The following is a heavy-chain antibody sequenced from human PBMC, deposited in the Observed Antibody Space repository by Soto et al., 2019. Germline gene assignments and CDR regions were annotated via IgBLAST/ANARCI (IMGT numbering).Heavy chain of an antibody. D-gene: IGHD3-3*01. CDR3: PRETYYDFWSGPYYGMDV. CDR2: ISYNGSDK. J-gene: IGHJ6*02. V-gene: IGHV3-30-3*01. CDR1: GFTFSSYA. Sequence: QVQLVESGGGVVQPGRSLRLSCAASGFTFSSYAMHWVRQAPGKGLEWVAVISYNGSDKYYADSVKGRFTISRDNSKNTLYLQMNSLRAEDTAVYYCPRETYYDFWSGPYYGMDVWGQGTTVTVSS.